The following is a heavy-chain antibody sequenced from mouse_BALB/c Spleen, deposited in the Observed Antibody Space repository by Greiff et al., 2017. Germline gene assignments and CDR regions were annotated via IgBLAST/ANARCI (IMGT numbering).Heavy chain of an antibody. J-gene: IGHJ3*01. V-gene: IGHV3-2*02. Sequence: DVQLQESGPGLVKPSQSLSLTCTVTGYSITSDYAWNWIRQFPGNKLEWMGYISYSGSTSYNPSLKSRISITRDTSKNQFFLQLNSVTTEDTATYYCARELRLRPFAYWGQGTLVTVSA. D-gene: IGHD1-2*01. CDR2: ISYSGST. CDR3: ARELRLRPFAY. CDR1: GYSITSDYA.